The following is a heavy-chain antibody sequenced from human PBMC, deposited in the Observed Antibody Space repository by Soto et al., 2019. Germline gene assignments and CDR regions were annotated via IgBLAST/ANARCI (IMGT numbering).Heavy chain of an antibody. V-gene: IGHV4-59*08. J-gene: IGHJ6*02. Sequence: SETRSLTCPVSGGPICRNYWSWRRQPPGKGLEWIGYIYYSGSTNYNPSLKSRVTISVDTSKNQFSLKLSSVTAADTAVYYCARHSTVLGYYYYCGMDVWGQGTTVT. CDR2: IYYSGST. CDR3: ARHSTVLGYYYYCGMDV. D-gene: IGHD2-2*01. CDR1: GGPICRNY.